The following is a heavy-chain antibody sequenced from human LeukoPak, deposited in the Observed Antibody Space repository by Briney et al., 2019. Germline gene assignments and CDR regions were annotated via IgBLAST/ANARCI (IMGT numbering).Heavy chain of an antibody. CDR2: IHPSTGNP. D-gene: IGHD6-6*01. J-gene: IGHJ5*02. CDR3: ARDGSPIIAARPDWFDP. Sequence: ASVKVSCKASGYTFTNYAMNWVRQAPGQGLELMGWIHPSTGNPTYAQGFTGRFVFSLDTSVSTAYLQISSLKAEDTAVYYCARDGSPIIAARPDWFDPWGQGTLVTVSP. V-gene: IGHV7-4-1*02. CDR1: GYTFTNYA.